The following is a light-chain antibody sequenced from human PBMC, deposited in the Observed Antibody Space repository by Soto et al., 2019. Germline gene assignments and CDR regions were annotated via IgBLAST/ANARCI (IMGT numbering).Light chain of an antibody. Sequence: EVVLTHSPATLSLSPGERATLSCRASQSVSSQIAWYQQKRGQAPRLLIYDANNRATGVPARFSGSGSGTDFTLTISSLEPEDVAVYHCQARNNWSCGQGTKVAIK. CDR2: DAN. CDR1: QSVSSQ. V-gene: IGKV3-11*01. CDR3: QARNNWS. J-gene: IGKJ1*01.